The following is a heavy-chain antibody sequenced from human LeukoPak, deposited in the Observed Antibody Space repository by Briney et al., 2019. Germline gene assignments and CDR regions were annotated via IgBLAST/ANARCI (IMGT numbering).Heavy chain of an antibody. Sequence: SETLSLTCTVSGGSISSYYWSWIRQPPGKGLEWIGYIYYSGSTNYNPSLKSRVTISVDTSKNQFSLKLSSVTAADTAVYYCARIMLTTPLYCFDYWGQGTLVTVSS. V-gene: IGHV4-59*01. CDR2: IYYSGST. CDR1: GGSISSYY. CDR3: ARIMLTTPLYCFDY. J-gene: IGHJ4*02. D-gene: IGHD3-9*01.